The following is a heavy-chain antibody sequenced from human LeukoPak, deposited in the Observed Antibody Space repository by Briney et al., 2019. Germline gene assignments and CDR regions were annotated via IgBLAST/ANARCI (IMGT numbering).Heavy chain of an antibody. Sequence: SETLSLTCTVSGASISSYYWSWIRQPPGKGLEWIGYIYYSGSTKYNPSLKSRVTISVDTSKSQFSLKVSSVTAKDTAVYYCASGPYPAAGTDHQFDYWGQGTLVTVSS. CDR3: ASGPYPAAGTDHQFDY. D-gene: IGHD6-13*01. CDR2: IYYSGST. V-gene: IGHV4-59*01. CDR1: GASISSYY. J-gene: IGHJ4*02.